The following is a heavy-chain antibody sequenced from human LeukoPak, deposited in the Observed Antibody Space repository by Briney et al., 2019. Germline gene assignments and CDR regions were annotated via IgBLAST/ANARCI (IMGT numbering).Heavy chain of an antibody. J-gene: IGHJ4*02. CDR2: ISGSGGST. V-gene: IGHV3-23*01. CDR1: GFTFSSYA. D-gene: IGHD3-22*01. CDR3: AKIDDSIVRASRGFDY. Sequence: GGSLRLSCAASGFTFSSYAMSWVRQAPGKGLEWVSAISGSGGSTYYADSVKGRFTISRDNSKNTLYLQMNSLRAEDTAVYYCAKIDDSIVRASRGFDYWGQGTLVTVSS.